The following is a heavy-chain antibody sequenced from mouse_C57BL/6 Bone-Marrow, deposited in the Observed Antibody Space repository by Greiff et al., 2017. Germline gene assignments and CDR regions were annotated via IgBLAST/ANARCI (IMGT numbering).Heavy chain of an antibody. CDR3: ARRAIYYYGSSYAMDY. V-gene: IGHV1-63*01. CDR1: GYTFTNYW. J-gene: IGHJ4*01. CDR2: IYPGGGYT. D-gene: IGHD1-1*01. Sequence: LVESGAELVRPGTSVKMSCKASGYTFTNYWIGWAKQRPGHGLEWIGDIYPGGGYTNYNEKFKGKATLTADKSSSTAYMQFSSLTSEDSAIYYCARRAIYYYGSSYAMDYWGQGTSVTVSS.